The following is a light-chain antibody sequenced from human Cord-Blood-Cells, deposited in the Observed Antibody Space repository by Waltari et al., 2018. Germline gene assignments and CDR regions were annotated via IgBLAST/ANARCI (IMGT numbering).Light chain of an antibody. V-gene: IGLV2-14*01. CDR3: SSYTSSSTLV. CDR1: SSDVGGYNY. J-gene: IGLJ3*02. Sequence: QSALTQPASVSGSPGQSITISCTGTSSDVGGYNYVSWYQQHPGKAPKLVIYDVSKRPSGVSYRFSGSKSGNTASLTISGLQAEDEADYYCSSYTSSSTLVFGGGTKLTVL. CDR2: DVS.